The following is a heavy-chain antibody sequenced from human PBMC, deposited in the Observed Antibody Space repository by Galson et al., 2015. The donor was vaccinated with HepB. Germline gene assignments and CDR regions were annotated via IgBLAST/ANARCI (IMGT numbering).Heavy chain of an antibody. Sequence: SVKVSCKASGYNFTRYDIHWVRQAPGQRLEWMGWINAGNGNTRYSQKFQGRVTISRDTSASTASMELSTLRSEDTAVYYCARRYCTNTSCSFYFDYWGQGSLVSVSS. CDR1: GYNFTRYD. J-gene: IGHJ4*02. D-gene: IGHD2-2*01. CDR2: INAGNGNT. CDR3: ARRYCTNTSCSFYFDY. V-gene: IGHV1-3*01.